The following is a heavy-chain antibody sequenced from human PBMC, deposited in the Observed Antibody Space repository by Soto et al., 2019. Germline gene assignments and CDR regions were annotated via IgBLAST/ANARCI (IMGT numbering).Heavy chain of an antibody. V-gene: IGHV1-69*04. CDR3: GTDSVSDWRPGVGY. CDR1: GVSFSDST. J-gene: IGHJ4*02. CDR2: IIPILGIP. Sequence: QVLLVQSGAEVKKPGSSVKVSCKASGVSFSDSTISWVRQAPGQGLEWMGKIIPILGIPNFAQKFQGRVTITADNSTSTAYMELSSLRSEDTAVYYCGTDSVSDWRPGVGYWGQGTLVTVSS. D-gene: IGHD6-19*01.